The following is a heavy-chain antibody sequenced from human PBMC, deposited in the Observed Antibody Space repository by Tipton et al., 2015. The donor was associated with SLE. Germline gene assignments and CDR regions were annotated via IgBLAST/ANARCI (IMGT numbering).Heavy chain of an antibody. CDR3: ARGLSSGWSD. J-gene: IGHJ4*02. Sequence: TLSLTCTVSGYSISSGFYWGWIRQPPGKGLEWIGNIYHSGSTFYNPSLKSRVTISVDTSKNQFSLKLSSVTAADTAVYYCARGLSSGWSDWGQGTLVTVSS. V-gene: IGHV4-38-2*02. CDR1: GYSISSGFY. D-gene: IGHD6-19*01. CDR2: IYHSGST.